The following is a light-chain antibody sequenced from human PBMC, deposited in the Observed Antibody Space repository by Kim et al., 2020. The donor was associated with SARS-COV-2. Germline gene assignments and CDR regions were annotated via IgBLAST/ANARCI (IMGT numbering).Light chain of an antibody. CDR2: KAS. CDR3: QQYNSILGT. Sequence: DIQMNQSPSTLSASVGDRVTITCRASQSISSWLAWYQQKPGKAPKLLIYKASSLESGVPSRFSGSGSGTEFTLTISSLQPDDFATYYCQQYNSILGTFGQGTKVDIK. J-gene: IGKJ1*01. CDR1: QSISSW. V-gene: IGKV1-5*03.